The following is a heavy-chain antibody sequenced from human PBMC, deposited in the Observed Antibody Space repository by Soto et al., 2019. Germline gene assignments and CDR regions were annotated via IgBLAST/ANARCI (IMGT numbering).Heavy chain of an antibody. V-gene: IGHV4-39*01. J-gene: IGHJ4*02. CDR1: AAYIRATNFY. CDR3: ARGMSGIQLWLPHDFDY. CDR2: FHYNGDT. D-gene: IGHD5-18*01. Sequence: QLQLQESGPGLVKPSETVSLTCSVPAAYIRATNFYWGWIRQPPGKGLEWIGSFHYNGDTYSNPSLETRLTMSVDTSKSPLSLILTSVTAADTAVYYCARGMSGIQLWLPHDFDYWGQGTLVTVSS.